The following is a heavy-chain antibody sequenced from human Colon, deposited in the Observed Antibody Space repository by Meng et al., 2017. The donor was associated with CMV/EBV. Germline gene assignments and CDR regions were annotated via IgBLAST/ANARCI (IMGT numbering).Heavy chain of an antibody. D-gene: IGHD3-22*01. CDR3: TRASSGYSIDY. J-gene: IGHJ4*02. Sequence: GESLKISCAASGFTFSGSAMHWVRQASGKGLEWVGRIRSKANSYATAYAASVKGRFTISRDDSKNTAYLQMNSLKTEDTAVYYCTRASSGYSIDYWGQGTLVTVSP. CDR1: GFTFSGSA. V-gene: IGHV3-73*01. CDR2: IRSKANSYAT.